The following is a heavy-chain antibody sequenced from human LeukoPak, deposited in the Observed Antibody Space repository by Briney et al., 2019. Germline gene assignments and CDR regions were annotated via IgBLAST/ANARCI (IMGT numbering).Heavy chain of an antibody. Sequence: GRSLRLSCAASGFTFSSYAMHWVRQAPGKGLEWVAVISYDGSNKYYADSVKGRFTISRDNSKNTLYLQMNSLRAEDTAVYYCARGRRHTIFGVVITYYFDYWGQGTLVTVSS. V-gene: IGHV3-30*04. CDR3: ARGRRHTIFGVVITYYFDY. CDR1: GFTFSSYA. D-gene: IGHD3-3*01. CDR2: ISYDGSNK. J-gene: IGHJ4*02.